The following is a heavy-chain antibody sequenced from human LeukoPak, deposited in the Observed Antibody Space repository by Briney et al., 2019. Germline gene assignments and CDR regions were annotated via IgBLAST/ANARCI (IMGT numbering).Heavy chain of an antibody. J-gene: IGHJ4*02. D-gene: IGHD3-3*01. Sequence: SETLSLPCGVSGGSVTSTNWWTWVRQPPGKGLEWIGEVHLDGRTNYNPSLKSRLTMSVDLSENHVSLKPTSVTAADTAVYYCAREGGFYRPLDYSGQGTLVTVSS. CDR2: VHLDGRT. V-gene: IGHV4-4*02. CDR3: AREGGFYRPLDY. CDR1: GGSVTSTNW.